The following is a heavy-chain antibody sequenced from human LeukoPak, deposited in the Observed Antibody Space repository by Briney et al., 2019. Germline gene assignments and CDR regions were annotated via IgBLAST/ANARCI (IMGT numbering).Heavy chain of an antibody. CDR1: GFTFINAW. CDR3: ANDYRGAFDY. D-gene: IGHD4-11*01. J-gene: IGHJ4*02. Sequence: GGSLRLSCAASGFTFINAWMSWVRQVPGKGLEWVGRIKSKTDGGTTDCAAPVKGRFTISRDDSKNTLYLQMNSLKTEDTAIYYCANDYRGAFDYWGQGTLVTVSS. CDR2: IKSKTDGGTT. V-gene: IGHV3-15*01.